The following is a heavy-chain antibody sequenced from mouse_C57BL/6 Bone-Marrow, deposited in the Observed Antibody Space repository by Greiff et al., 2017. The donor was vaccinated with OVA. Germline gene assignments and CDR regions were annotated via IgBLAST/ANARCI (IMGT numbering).Heavy chain of an antibody. V-gene: IGHV1-78*01. D-gene: IGHD1-1*01. J-gene: IGHJ4*01. CDR3: ARAPFYYYGSSPYAMDY. CDR1: GYTFTDHT. CDR2: IYPRDGST. Sequence: VQLQQSDAELVKPGASVKISCKVSGYTFTDHTIHWMKQRPEQGLEWIGYIYPRDGSTKYNEKFKGKATLTADKSSSTAYMQLNSLTSEDSAVYFCARAPFYYYGSSPYAMDYWGQGTSVTVSS.